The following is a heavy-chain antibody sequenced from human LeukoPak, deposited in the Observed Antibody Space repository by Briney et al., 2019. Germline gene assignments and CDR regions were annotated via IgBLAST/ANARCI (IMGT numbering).Heavy chain of an antibody. CDR2: MQYDGSEE. V-gene: IGHV3-30*02. J-gene: IGHJ4*02. CDR3: AGKAAAYYFVY. CDR1: GFSFTTYG. D-gene: IGHD2-2*01. Sequence: QPGGSLRLSCAASGFSFTTYGMHWVRQPPGRGLEWVTFMQYDGSEEYYADSVKGRFTISRDDSKNTLYLQMDSLRGEDTAVYYCAGKAAAYYFVYWGQGTLVTVSS.